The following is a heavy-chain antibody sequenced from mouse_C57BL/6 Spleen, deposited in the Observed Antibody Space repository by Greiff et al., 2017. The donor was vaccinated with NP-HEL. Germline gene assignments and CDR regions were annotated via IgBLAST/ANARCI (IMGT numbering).Heavy chain of an antibody. Sequence: EVQLQQSGGGLVKPGGSLKLSCAASGFTFSDYGMHWVRQAPEKGLEWVAYISSGSSTIYYADTVKGRFTISRDNAKNTLFLQMTSLRSEDTAMYYCARSYDGYYFDYWGQGTTLTVSS. V-gene: IGHV5-17*01. D-gene: IGHD2-3*01. CDR2: ISSGSSTI. CDR3: ARSYDGYYFDY. CDR1: GFTFSDYG. J-gene: IGHJ2*01.